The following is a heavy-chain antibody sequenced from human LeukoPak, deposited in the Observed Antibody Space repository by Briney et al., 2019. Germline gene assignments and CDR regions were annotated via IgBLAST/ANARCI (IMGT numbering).Heavy chain of an antibody. V-gene: IGHV4-61*02. Sequence: PSETLSLTCTVSGDSISSGDYYWSWIRQPAGKGLEWIGRISSSGSTNYNPSLKSRVTISVDTSKNQFSLKVRSVTAADTAVYYCARTTEDCSSTSCYQYWFDPWGQGTLVTVSS. J-gene: IGHJ5*02. CDR1: GDSISSGDYY. D-gene: IGHD2-2*01. CDR2: ISSSGST. CDR3: ARTTEDCSSTSCYQYWFDP.